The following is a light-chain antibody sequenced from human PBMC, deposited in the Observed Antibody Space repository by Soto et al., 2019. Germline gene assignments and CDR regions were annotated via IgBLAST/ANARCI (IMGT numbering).Light chain of an antibody. CDR3: QKYTNWPPIT. J-gene: IGKJ5*01. CDR1: QSVGSN. CDR2: GAS. V-gene: IGKV3-15*01. Sequence: EIVLTQSPATLSVSPGERATLSCRASQSVGSNLAWFQQKPGQAPRLLIYGASTRATGVPARFSGSGSGTDFTLTISRLQSEDFAVYYCQKYTNWPPITFGQGTRLEIK.